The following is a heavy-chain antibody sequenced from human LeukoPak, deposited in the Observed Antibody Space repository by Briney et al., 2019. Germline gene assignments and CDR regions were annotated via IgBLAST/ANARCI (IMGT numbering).Heavy chain of an antibody. J-gene: IGHJ5*02. CDR1: GGSISSYY. CDR3: ARSQCEQLGWFDP. CDR2: IYYSGST. V-gene: IGHV4-59*08. Sequence: SETPSLTCTVSGGSISSYYWSWIRQPPGKGLEWIGYIYYSGSTNYNPSLKSRVTISVDTSKNQFSLKLSSVTAADTAVYYCARSQCEQLGWFDPWGQGTLVTVSS. D-gene: IGHD1-1*01.